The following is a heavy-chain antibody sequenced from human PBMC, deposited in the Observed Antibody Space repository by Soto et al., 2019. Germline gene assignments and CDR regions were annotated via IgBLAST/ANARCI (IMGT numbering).Heavy chain of an antibody. Sequence: QVRLVESGGGVVQPGRSLRLSCSASGFTFTSYGFHWVRQAPGKGLEWVAIISYGGGNEHYADSVKGRFTLSRDNSKTTVYLQMNSLRAEDTAVYYCVRHFDYWGQGTLVTVSS. V-gene: IGHV3-30*03. CDR2: ISYGGGNE. CDR3: VRHFDY. J-gene: IGHJ4*02. CDR1: GFTFTSYG.